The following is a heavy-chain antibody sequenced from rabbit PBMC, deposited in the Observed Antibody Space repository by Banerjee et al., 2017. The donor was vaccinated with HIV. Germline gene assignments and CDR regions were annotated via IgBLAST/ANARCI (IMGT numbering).Heavy chain of an antibody. CDR2: IYIGDGNT. CDR3: ARDNIGGTIDLDL. J-gene: IGHJ6*01. CDR1: GFSFSSTYY. V-gene: IGHV1S40*01. D-gene: IGHD2-1*01. Sequence: QSLEESGGDLVKPGGTLTLTCKASGFSFSSTYYMCWVRQAPGKGLEWIACIYIGDGNTYYANWAKGRFTISLDNAQNTVFLQMTSLTAADTATYFCARDNIGGTIDLDLWGPGTLVTVS.